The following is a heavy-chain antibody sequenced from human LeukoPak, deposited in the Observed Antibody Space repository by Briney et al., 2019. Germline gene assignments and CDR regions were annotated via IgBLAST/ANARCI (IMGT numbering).Heavy chain of an antibody. CDR3: AREVGDYYDPPHVA. V-gene: IGHV3-48*04. D-gene: IGHD3-22*01. CDR2: ISSSGSTI. CDR1: GFTFSSYS. Sequence: GGSLRLSCAASGFTFSSYSMNWVRQAPGKGLEWVSYISSSGSTIYYADSVKGRFTISRDNAKNSLYLQMNSLRAEDTAVYYCAREVGDYYDPPHVAWGQGTLVTVSS. J-gene: IGHJ5*02.